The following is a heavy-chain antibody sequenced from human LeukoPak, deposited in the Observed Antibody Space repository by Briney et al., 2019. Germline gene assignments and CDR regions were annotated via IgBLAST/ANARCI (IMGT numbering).Heavy chain of an antibody. CDR2: ISDSSSII. CDR3: ARVPRSGDHYGSPDY. D-gene: IGHD5-18*01. J-gene: IGHJ4*02. Sequence: GGSLRLSCAASGFPFSTYRMNWVRQAPGKGLEWVSYISDSSSIIYYADSVKGRFTISRDNTKNSLSLQMNSLRAEDTAVYYCARVPRSGDHYGSPDYRGQGTLVTVSS. CDR1: GFPFSTYR. V-gene: IGHV3-48*01.